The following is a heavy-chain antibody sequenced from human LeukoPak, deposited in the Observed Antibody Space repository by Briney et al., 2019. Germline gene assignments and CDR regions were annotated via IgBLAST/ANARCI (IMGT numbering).Heavy chain of an antibody. CDR3: ARQGWSSTAYYHIDV. J-gene: IGHJ6*03. CDR1: GYSFTSYW. V-gene: IGHV5-51*01. CDR2: IYPGDSDT. Sequence: GESLKISCKGSGYSFTSYWIARVRQMPGKGLEWMGIIYPGDSDTRYSPSFEGQVTISADKSITTAYLQWTSVKASDTAMYYCARQGWSSTAYYHIDVWGKGTTVTVSS. D-gene: IGHD2-2*01.